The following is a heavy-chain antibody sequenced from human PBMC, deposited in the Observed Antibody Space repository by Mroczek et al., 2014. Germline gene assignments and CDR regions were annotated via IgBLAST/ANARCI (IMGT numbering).Heavy chain of an antibody. J-gene: IGHJ5*02. CDR3: ARAYYDFWSGYLGVQWFDP. Sequence: QVQLQESGGGVVQPGRSLRLSCAASGFTFSSYGMHWVRQAPGKGLEWVQLYGMMEVIILCRLREGPIHHLQRQFQDTLYLQMNSLRAEDTAVYYCARAYYDFWSGYLGVQWFDPWGQGTLGPPSPQ. CDR1: GFTFSSYG. D-gene: IGHD3-3*01. V-gene: IGHV3-33*01. CDR2: YGMMEVI.